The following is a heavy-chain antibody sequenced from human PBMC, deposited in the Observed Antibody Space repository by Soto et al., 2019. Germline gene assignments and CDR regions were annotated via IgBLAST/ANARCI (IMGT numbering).Heavy chain of an antibody. CDR2: VYLSGAT. CDR3: ASGSSSYNGAFHV. J-gene: IGHJ3*01. V-gene: IGHV4-39*01. Sequence: HLQLRESGPGLVKPSETLSLTCNVSGGSITEFSNSWVWVRQPPGKGLECLATVYLSGATYYTPSLKRRITTSVEASTNPFSLRLASVTAADTAVFFCASGSSSYNGAFHVWGQGTLVTVSS. CDR1: GGSITEFSNS. D-gene: IGHD6-6*01.